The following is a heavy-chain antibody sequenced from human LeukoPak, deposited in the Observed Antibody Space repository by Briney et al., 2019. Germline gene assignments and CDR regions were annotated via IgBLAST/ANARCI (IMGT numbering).Heavy chain of an antibody. CDR3: ARAWELLRRIDY. D-gene: IGHD1-26*01. CDR2: IYYSGST. J-gene: IGHJ4*02. V-gene: IGHV4-31*03. CDR1: GGSISSGGYY. Sequence: SQTLSLTCTVSGGSISSGGYYWSWIRQHPGKGLEWIGYIYYSGSTYYNPSLKSRVTISVDTSKNQLSLKLSSVTAADTAVYYCARAWELLRRIDYWGQGTLVTVSS.